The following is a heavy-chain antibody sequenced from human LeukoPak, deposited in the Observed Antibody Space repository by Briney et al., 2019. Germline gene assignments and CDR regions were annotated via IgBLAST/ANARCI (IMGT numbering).Heavy chain of an antibody. CDR2: IKQDGSEK. CDR3: ARDVRGSYRRYYYYYMDV. J-gene: IGHJ6*03. D-gene: IGHD1-26*01. V-gene: IGHV3-7*01. CDR1: GFTFSSYA. Sequence: GGSLRLSCAASGFTFSSYAMNWVRQAPGKGLEWVANIKQDGSEKYYVDSVKGRFTISRDNAKNSLYLQMNSLRAEDTAVYNCARDVRGSYRRYYYYYMDVWGKGTTVTISS.